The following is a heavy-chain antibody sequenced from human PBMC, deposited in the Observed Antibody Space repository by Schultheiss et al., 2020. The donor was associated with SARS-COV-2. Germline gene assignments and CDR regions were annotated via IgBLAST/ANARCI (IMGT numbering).Heavy chain of an antibody. CDR2: IYPGDSDT. Sequence: GESLKISCKGSGYSFTSYWIGWVRQMPGKGLEWMGIIYPGDSDTRYSPSFQGQVTISADKSISTAYLQWSSLKASDTAMYYCARGLRFFGKEENWFDPWGQGTLVTVSS. J-gene: IGHJ5*02. D-gene: IGHD3-3*01. CDR3: ARGLRFFGKEENWFDP. CDR1: GYSFTSYW. V-gene: IGHV5-51*01.